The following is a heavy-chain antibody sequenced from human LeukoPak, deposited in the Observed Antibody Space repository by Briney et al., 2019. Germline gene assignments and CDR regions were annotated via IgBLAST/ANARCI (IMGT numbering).Heavy chain of an antibody. CDR1: GGTFSSYA. Sequence: ASVKVSCKASGGTFSSYAISWVRQAPGQGLEWMGGIIPIFGTANYAQKFQGRVTITADESTSTAYMELSSLRSDDTAVYYCARDLEVGATEFDYWGQGTLVTVSS. CDR2: IIPIFGTA. J-gene: IGHJ4*02. CDR3: ARDLEVGATEFDY. V-gene: IGHV1-69*13. D-gene: IGHD1-26*01.